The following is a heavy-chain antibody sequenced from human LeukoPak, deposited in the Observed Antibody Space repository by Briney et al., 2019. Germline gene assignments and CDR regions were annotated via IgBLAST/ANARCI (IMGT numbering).Heavy chain of an antibody. Sequence: GGSLRLSCAASGFTFSSYAMHWVRQAPGKGLEWVAVISYDGSNKYYADSVKGRFTISRDNSKNTLHLQMNSLRPEDTAVYYCAKGHSYGSGRYYYYYMDVWGKGTTVTVSS. J-gene: IGHJ6*03. V-gene: IGHV3-30-3*01. D-gene: IGHD3-10*01. CDR3: AKGHSYGSGRYYYYYMDV. CDR2: ISYDGSNK. CDR1: GFTFSSYA.